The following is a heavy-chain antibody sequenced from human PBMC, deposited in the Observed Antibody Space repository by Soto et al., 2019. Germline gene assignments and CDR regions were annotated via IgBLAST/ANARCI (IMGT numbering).Heavy chain of an antibody. V-gene: IGHV1-8*01. CDR2: MNPSSGYT. D-gene: IGHD3-10*01. CDR1: GYTFTDYD. J-gene: IGHJ4*02. CDR3: ARFVRHQRPTIDY. Sequence: QVQLVQSGAEVKKPGASVRVSCKASGYTFTDYDINWVRQATGQGLEWMGWMNPSSGYTGYAQKFQGRVTMTWDTSISTAYMELSSLTSADTAVYYCARFVRHQRPTIDYWGQGALVNVSS.